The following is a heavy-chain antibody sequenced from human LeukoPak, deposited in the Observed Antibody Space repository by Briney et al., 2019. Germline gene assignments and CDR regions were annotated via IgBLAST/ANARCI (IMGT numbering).Heavy chain of an antibody. V-gene: IGHV1-8*03. CDR1: DYTFTSYG. D-gene: IGHD3-22*01. J-gene: IGHJ4*02. Sequence: GASVKVSCKASDYTFTSYGINWVRQATGQGLEWMGWMNPNSGNTGYAQKFQGRVTITRNTSISTAYMELSSLRSEDTAVYYCARGLKRITMIVVVITATSYYFDYWGQGTLVTVSS. CDR2: MNPNSGNT. CDR3: ARGLKRITMIVVVITATSYYFDY.